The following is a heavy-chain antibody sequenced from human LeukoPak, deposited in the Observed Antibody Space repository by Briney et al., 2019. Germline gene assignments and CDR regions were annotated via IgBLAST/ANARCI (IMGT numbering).Heavy chain of an antibody. Sequence: ASVKVSCKASGYTFTSYYMHWVRQAPGQGLEWMGIINPSGGSTSYAQKFQGRVTVTRDMSTNTVYMELSSLRAEDTAFYYCAKVGAGYHGSGRFSPTAPFDCWGQGTLVTVSS. J-gene: IGHJ4*02. D-gene: IGHD3-10*01. V-gene: IGHV1-46*01. CDR1: GYTFTSYY. CDR2: INPSGGST. CDR3: AKVGAGYHGSGRFSPTAPFDC.